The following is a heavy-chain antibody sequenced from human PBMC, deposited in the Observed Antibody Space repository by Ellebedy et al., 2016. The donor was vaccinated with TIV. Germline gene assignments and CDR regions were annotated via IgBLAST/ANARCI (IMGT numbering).Heavy chain of an antibody. CDR2: IIPIFGTA. Sequence: SVKVSCXASGGTFSSYAISWVRQAPGQRLEWMGGIIPIFGTANYAQKFQGRVTITADESTSTAYMELSSLRSEDTAVYYCARVLSNWFDPWGQGTLVTVSS. J-gene: IGHJ5*02. V-gene: IGHV1-69*13. CDR1: GGTFSSYA. CDR3: ARVLSNWFDP.